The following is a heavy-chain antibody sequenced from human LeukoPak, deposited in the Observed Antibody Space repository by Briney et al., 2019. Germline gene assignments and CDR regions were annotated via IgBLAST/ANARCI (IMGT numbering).Heavy chain of an antibody. V-gene: IGHV4-34*01. Sequence: SETLSLTCAVYGGSFSGYYWRGIRQPPGKGLEWIGEINHSGRTNYNPSLKSRVTISVDKSKNQFSLKLSSVTAADTAVYYCARVVGSSWINYWGQGTLVTVSS. CDR3: ARVVGSSWINY. D-gene: IGHD6-13*01. J-gene: IGHJ4*02. CDR1: GGSFSGYY. CDR2: INHSGRT.